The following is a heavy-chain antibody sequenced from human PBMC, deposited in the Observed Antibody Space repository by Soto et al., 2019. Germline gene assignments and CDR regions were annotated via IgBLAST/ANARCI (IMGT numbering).Heavy chain of an antibody. CDR1: GFPFSSHW. J-gene: IGHJ3*02. D-gene: IGHD3-22*01. CDR3: ARGDYSDTSGPFSDAFDI. V-gene: IGHV3-7*04. Sequence: PGGSLRLSCAGAGFPFSSHWMSWVRRNPGQGLEWVANIRPDGSEKWYVDSVKGRFTISRDNAKNSLYLQMNSLRAGDTAVYYCARGDYSDTSGPFSDAFDIWGQGTMVTVSS. CDR2: IRPDGSEK.